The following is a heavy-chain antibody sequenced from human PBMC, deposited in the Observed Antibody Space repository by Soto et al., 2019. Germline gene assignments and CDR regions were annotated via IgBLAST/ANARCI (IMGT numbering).Heavy chain of an antibody. CDR1: GFSFSTYG. CDR2: ITGSGETT. D-gene: IGHD3-16*01. Sequence: GGSLRLSCAASGFSFSTYGMHWVRQAPGKGLEWVSTITGSGETTYYGDSVKGRFTISRDNSKNTLYLQMDNLTADDTAIYYCAKSQIGAAHYGDYWGQGTLVTVSS. V-gene: IGHV3-23*01. J-gene: IGHJ4*02. CDR3: AKSQIGAAHYGDY.